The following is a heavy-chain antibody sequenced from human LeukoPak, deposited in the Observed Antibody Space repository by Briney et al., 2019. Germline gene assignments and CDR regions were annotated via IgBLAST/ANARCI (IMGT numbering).Heavy chain of an antibody. J-gene: IGHJ4*02. Sequence: ASVKVSCKASGYTFTGYYLHWVRQAPGQGLEWMGWIYPITGGTKSTQKFQGRVSMTRDTSITTAYLEINKLTSDDTAVYYCAREPGTATGYWGQGTLVTVSS. CDR3: AREPGTATGY. CDR1: GYTFTGYY. V-gene: IGHV1-2*02. D-gene: IGHD1-1*01. CDR2: IYPITGGT.